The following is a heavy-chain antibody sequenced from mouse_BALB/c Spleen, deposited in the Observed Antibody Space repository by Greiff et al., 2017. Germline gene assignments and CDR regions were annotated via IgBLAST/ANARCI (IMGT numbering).Heavy chain of an antibody. V-gene: IGHV5-6-2*01. J-gene: IGHJ4*01. CDR3: ARREGYDGYAMDY. CDR2: INSNGGST. CDR1: GFTFSSYY. D-gene: IGHD2-2*01. Sequence: EVQLQESGGGLVKLGGSLKLSCAASGFTFSSYYMSWVRQTPEKRLELVAAINSNGGSTYYPDTVKGRFTISRDNAKNTLYLQMSSLKSEDTALYYCARREGYDGYAMDYWGQGTSVTVSS.